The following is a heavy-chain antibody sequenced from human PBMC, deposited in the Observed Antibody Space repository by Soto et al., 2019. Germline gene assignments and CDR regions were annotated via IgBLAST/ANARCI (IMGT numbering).Heavy chain of an antibody. CDR2: ISYDGSSK. Sequence: GSLRLSCAASGFTFSSYAMHWVRQAPGKGLEWVAVISYDGSSKYYADSVKGRFTISRDNSKNTLYLQMNSLRAEDTAVYYCAKEVERLFDYWGQGTLVTVSS. CDR3: AKEVERLFDY. V-gene: IGHV3-30-3*01. J-gene: IGHJ4*02. CDR1: GFTFSSYA. D-gene: IGHD1-1*01.